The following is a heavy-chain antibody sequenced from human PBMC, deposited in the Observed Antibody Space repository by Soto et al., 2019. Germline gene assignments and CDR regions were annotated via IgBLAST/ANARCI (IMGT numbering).Heavy chain of an antibody. J-gene: IGHJ4*02. CDR2: IYSGGST. D-gene: IGHD2-15*01. CDR1: GFPVSSNY. Sequence: GGSLRLSCAASGFPVSSNYMSWVRLAPGKGLEWVSVIYSGGSTYYADSVKGRFTISRDNSKNTLYLQMNSLRAEDTAVYYCSVGVVAARFDYWGQGTLVTVSS. CDR3: SVGVVAARFDY. V-gene: IGHV3-66*01.